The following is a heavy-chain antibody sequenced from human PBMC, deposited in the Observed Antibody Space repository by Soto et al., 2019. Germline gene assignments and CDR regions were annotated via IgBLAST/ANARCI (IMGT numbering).Heavy chain of an antibody. V-gene: IGHV1-69*06. CDR2: IIPMFGPP. CDR1: GDTFSTYG. J-gene: IGHJ6*02. Sequence: QVQLVQSGAEVRKPGSSVKVSCTASGDTFSTYGINWVRQAPGQGLEWMGGIIPMFGPPTDAQKFQGRVTISADTSTSTAYMELPSLRYEDTSVFYCSIGNFYYSAMDVWGQGTTVTVSS. CDR3: SIGNFYYSAMDV.